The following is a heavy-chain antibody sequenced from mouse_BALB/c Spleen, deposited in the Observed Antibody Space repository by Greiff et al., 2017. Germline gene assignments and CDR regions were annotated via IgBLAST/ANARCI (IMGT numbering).Heavy chain of an antibody. J-gene: IGHJ2*01. CDR2: ISYDGSN. V-gene: IGHV3-6*02. CDR1: GYSITSGYY. D-gene: IGHD1-1*01. CDR3: ASGSITCFDD. Sequence: EVKLQESGPGLVKPSQSLSLTCSVTGYSITSGYYWNWIRQFPGNKLEWMGYISYDGSNNYNPSLKNRISITRDTSKNQFFLKLNSVTTEDTATYYCASGSITCFDDWGQGTTLTVSS.